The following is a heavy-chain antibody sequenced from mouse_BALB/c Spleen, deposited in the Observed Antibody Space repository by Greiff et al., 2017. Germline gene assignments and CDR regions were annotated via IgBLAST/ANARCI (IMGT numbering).Heavy chain of an antibody. Sequence: EVQVVESGGGLVQPGGSRKLSCAASGFTFSSFGMHWVRQAPEKGLEWVAYISSGSSTIYYADTVKGRFTISRDNPKNTLFLQMTSLRSEDTAMYYCARYYGNYYFDYWGQGTTLPVSS. CDR3: ARYYGNYYFDY. CDR2: ISSGSSTI. CDR1: GFTFSSFG. D-gene: IGHD2-1*01. J-gene: IGHJ2*01. V-gene: IGHV5-17*02.